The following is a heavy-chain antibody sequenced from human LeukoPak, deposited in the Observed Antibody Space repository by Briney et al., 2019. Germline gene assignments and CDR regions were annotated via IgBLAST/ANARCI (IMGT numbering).Heavy chain of an antibody. J-gene: IGHJ5*02. CDR3: AKESGLTIFGPNLFDP. CDR2: ISGSGGNT. D-gene: IGHD3-3*01. CDR1: GFTFSSYA. Sequence: GGSLRLSCAASGFTFSSYAMSWVRQAPGKGLEWVSAISGSGGNTYYADSVKGRFTISRDNSKNTLYLQMNSLRAEDTAVYYCAKESGLTIFGPNLFDPWGQGTLVTVSS. V-gene: IGHV3-23*01.